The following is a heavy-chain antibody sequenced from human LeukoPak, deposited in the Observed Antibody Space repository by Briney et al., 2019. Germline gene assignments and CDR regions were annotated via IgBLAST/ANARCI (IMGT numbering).Heavy chain of an antibody. Sequence: PGGSLRLSCAASGFTFSTYSMSWVRQAPGKGLEWVSYISSSSSPIYYADSVKGRFTISRDNAKNSLYLQMNSLRAEDTAVYYCTRVRVVVPSAFDYCDFWGQGTLVTVSS. J-gene: IGHJ4*02. CDR3: TRVRVVVPSAFDYCDF. CDR1: GFTFSTYS. D-gene: IGHD2-2*01. V-gene: IGHV3-48*04. CDR2: ISSSSSPI.